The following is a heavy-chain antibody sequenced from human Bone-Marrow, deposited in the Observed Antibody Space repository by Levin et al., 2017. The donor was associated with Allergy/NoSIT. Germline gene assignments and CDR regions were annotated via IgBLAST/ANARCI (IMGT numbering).Heavy chain of an antibody. J-gene: IGHJ6*02. Sequence: GSLRLSCTVSGGSISTYYWSWIRQPPGKGLEWIGYIYYSGSTNYNPSLKSRVTISVDTSKYQFSLKLNSVTAADTAVYYCARHRSYNFWSGYYQTNYYYYGMDVWGQGTTVTVSS. CDR1: GGSISTYY. CDR2: IYYSGST. D-gene: IGHD3-3*01. CDR3: ARHRSYNFWSGYYQTNYYYYGMDV. V-gene: IGHV4-59*08.